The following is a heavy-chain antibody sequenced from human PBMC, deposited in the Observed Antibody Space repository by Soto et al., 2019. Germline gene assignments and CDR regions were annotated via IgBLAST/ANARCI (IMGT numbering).Heavy chain of an antibody. Sequence: MQLVQSGPEVKKPGTSVKVSCKASGFTFTSSAMQWVRQARGQRLEWIGWIVVGSGNTNYAQKFQERVTITRDMSTSTAYRELSSLRSEDTAVYYCAASEVVAAYLYGMDVWGQGTTVTVSS. V-gene: IGHV1-58*02. J-gene: IGHJ6*02. CDR3: AASEVVAAYLYGMDV. CDR1: GFTFTSSA. CDR2: IVVGSGNT. D-gene: IGHD2-15*01.